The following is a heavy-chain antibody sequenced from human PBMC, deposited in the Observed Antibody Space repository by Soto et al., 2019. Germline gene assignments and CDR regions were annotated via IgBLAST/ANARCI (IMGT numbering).Heavy chain of an antibody. Sequence: QVQLVQSGAEVKKPGASVKVSCKASGYIFSAYSMHWVRQAPGQGLEWVGWFNPNSGDTIYAQKFQGRVTLTRDTSISTAYMELNSLRSDDTAVYYCTREASAVISLDYWGQGTLVTVSS. CDR3: TREASAVISLDY. CDR2: FNPNSGDT. CDR1: GYIFSAYS. J-gene: IGHJ4*02. V-gene: IGHV1-2*02. D-gene: IGHD6-19*01.